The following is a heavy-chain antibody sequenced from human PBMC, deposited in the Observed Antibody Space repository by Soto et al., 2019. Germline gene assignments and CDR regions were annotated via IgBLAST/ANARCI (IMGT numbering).Heavy chain of an antibody. J-gene: IGHJ6*03. CDR3: TRAFSTSFNYYYYLIDF. Sequence: PGGSLRLSCTASGFTFGDYAMSWFRQAPGKGLEWVGFIRSKAYGGTTEYAASVKGRFTISRDDSKSIAYLQMNSLKTEDTAVYYCTRAFSTSFNYYYYLIDFWGKGTTVTGSS. CDR2: IRSKAYGGTT. D-gene: IGHD2-2*01. V-gene: IGHV3-49*03. CDR1: GFTFGDYA.